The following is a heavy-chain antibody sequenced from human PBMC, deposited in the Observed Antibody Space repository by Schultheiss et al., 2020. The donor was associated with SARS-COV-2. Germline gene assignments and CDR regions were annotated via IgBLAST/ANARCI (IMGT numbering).Heavy chain of an antibody. V-gene: IGHV3-23*01. CDR3: AKDRFVSGSGSESDY. CDR2: ISGNGVST. J-gene: IGHJ4*02. D-gene: IGHD3-10*01. Sequence: GGSLRLSCAVSGFSFNSYAMSWVRQAPGKGLEWVSAISGNGVSTYYADSVKGRFTSSRDNSKNTLYLQMNSLRAEDTAVYYCAKDRFVSGSGSESDYWGQGTLVTVSS. CDR1: GFSFNSYA.